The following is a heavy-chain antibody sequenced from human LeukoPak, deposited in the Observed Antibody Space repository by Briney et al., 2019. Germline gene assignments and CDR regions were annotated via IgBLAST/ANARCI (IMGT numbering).Heavy chain of an antibody. CDR2: INSNSGGT. CDR3: ARFNWNTLRALDY. V-gene: IGHV1-2*02. Sequence: GASVKVSCKASGYTFTGYYMHWVRQAPGQGLEWMGWINSNSGGTNYAQNFQGRVTMTRDTSISTAYMELSRLRSDDTAVYYCARFNWNTLRALDYWGQGTLVTVSS. D-gene: IGHD1-20*01. J-gene: IGHJ4*02. CDR1: GYTFTGYY.